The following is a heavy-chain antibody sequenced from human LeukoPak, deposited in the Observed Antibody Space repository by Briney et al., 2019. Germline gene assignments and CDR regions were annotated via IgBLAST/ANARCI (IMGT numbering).Heavy chain of an antibody. CDR1: GFTFSSYA. V-gene: IGHV3-30*18. CDR2: ISYDGSNK. CDR3: AKFSCSSTSCYTAVRYYYGMDV. Sequence: PGRSLRLSCAASGFTFSSYAMHWVRQAPGKGLEWVAVISYDGSNKYYADSVKGRFTISRDNSKNTLYLQMNSLRAEDTAVYYCAKFSCSSTSCYTAVRYYYGMDVWGQGTTVTVSS. J-gene: IGHJ6*02. D-gene: IGHD2-2*02.